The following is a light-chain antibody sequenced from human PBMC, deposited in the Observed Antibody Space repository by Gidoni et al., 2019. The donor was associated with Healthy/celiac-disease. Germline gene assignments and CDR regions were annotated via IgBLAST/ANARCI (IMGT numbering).Light chain of an antibody. J-gene: IGKJ1*01. V-gene: IGKV3-20*01. CDR1: MSVSSSY. CDR3: QQYGSSPRT. CDR2: GAS. Sequence: EIVLTQSPGTLSWSPGERATLSCRASMSVSSSYFTWYQQKPGQAPRLLIYGASSRATGIPDRFSGSGSGTDFTLTISRLEPEDFAVYYCQQYGSSPRTFGQGTKVEIK.